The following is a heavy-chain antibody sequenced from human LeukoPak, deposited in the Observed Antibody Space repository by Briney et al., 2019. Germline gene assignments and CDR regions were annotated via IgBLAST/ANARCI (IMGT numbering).Heavy chain of an antibody. V-gene: IGHV5-51*07. J-gene: IGHJ4*02. CDR2: MYPDDSDI. D-gene: IGHD4-17*01. CDR3: ARLQFNNYGAAAY. Sequence: GESLKISCKASGYSFSTYWIGWVHQMPGKGLEWMGLMYPDDSDIKYSPSFQGQVTFSADKSINTAYLQWSSLKASDTAMYYCARLQFNNYGAAAYWGQGTLVTVSS. CDR1: GYSFSTYW.